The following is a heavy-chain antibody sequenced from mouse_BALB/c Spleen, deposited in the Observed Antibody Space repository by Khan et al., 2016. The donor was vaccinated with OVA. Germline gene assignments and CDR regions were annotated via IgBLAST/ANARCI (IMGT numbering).Heavy chain of an antibody. D-gene: IGHD2-14*01. CDR1: GYTFTNNG. J-gene: IGHJ4*01. CDR3: ARVGYAGTMDY. CDR2: INTYTGEP. V-gene: IGHV9-3-1*01. Sequence: QIQLVQSGPELKKPGETVKISCKASGYTFTNNGMNWVKQNPGKGLKWMGWINTYTGEPTYVDDFKGRFAFSLETSATTAYLQINNLKNEYTATYFCARVGYAGTMDYWGQGTSVTVSS.